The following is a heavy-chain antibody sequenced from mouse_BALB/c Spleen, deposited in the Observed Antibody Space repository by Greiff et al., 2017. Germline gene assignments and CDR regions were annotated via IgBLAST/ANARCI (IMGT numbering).Heavy chain of an antibody. CDR1: GFNIKDTY. CDR3: ARGDDYDGGLAY. D-gene: IGHD2-4*01. Sequence: VQLQQSGAELVKPGASVKLSCTASGFNIKDTYMHWVKQRPEQGLEWIGRIEPANGNTKYDPKFQGKATITADTSSNTAYLQLSSLTSEDTAVYYCARGDDYDGGLAYWGQGTLVTVSA. V-gene: IGHV14-3*02. CDR2: IEPANGNT. J-gene: IGHJ3*01.